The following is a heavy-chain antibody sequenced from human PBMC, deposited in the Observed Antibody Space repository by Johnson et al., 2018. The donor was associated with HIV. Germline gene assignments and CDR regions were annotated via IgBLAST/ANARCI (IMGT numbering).Heavy chain of an antibody. D-gene: IGHD3-10*01. CDR1: GFTFSDHY. CDR3: ARDQGLWFGEFGAFDI. J-gene: IGHJ3*02. CDR2: TRNKANSYTT. Sequence: VQLMESGGGLVQPGGSLRLCCAASGFTFSDHYMDWVRQAPGKGLEWVGRTRNKANSYTTEYAASVKGRFTISRDDSKNSLYLQMNSLKTEDTAVYYCARDQGLWFGEFGAFDIWGQGTMVTVSS. V-gene: IGHV3-72*01.